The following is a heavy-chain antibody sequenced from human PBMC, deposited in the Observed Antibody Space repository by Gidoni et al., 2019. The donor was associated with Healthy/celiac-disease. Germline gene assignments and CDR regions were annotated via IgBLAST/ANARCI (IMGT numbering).Heavy chain of an antibody. Sequence: VLLQQSGPGLVKPSQSLSLPCALSGDSFPSHAASWNWIRQSPSRGREWLGRTYYRSKWYNDYAVSVKSRITINPDTSKNQFSMQLNSGSPEDTAVYYCARDLIAAGTRSGAFDIWGQGTMVTVSS. V-gene: IGHV6-1*01. D-gene: IGHD6-13*01. CDR3: ARDLIAAGTRSGAFDI. CDR1: GDSFPSHAAS. J-gene: IGHJ3*02. CDR2: TYYRSKWYN.